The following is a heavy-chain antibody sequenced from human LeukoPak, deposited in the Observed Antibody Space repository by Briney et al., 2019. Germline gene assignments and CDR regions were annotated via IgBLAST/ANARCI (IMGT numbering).Heavy chain of an antibody. Sequence: PSETLSLTCTVSGGSISNYFWSWLRQPPGKGLEWIGYIYYTGSPNYNPSLKSRVTISVGTSKNQYSLKLSSVTAADTAVYYCARIDYGGNSGLDYWGQGTLVTVSS. CDR3: ARIDYGGNSGLDY. J-gene: IGHJ4*02. V-gene: IGHV4-59*01. CDR1: GGSISNYF. CDR2: IYYTGSP. D-gene: IGHD4-23*01.